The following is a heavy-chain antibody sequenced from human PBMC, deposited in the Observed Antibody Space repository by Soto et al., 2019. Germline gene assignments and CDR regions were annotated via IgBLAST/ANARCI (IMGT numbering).Heavy chain of an antibody. CDR2: ISYDGSNK. D-gene: IGHD6-6*01. Sequence: GGSLRLSCAASGFTFSSYAMHWVRQAPGKGLEWVAVISYDGSNKYYADSVKGRFTISRDNSKNTLYLQMNSLRAEDTAVYYCARPPADRLDYYYGMDVWGQGTTVTVSS. CDR1: GFTFSSYA. J-gene: IGHJ6*02. V-gene: IGHV3-30-3*01. CDR3: ARPPADRLDYYYGMDV.